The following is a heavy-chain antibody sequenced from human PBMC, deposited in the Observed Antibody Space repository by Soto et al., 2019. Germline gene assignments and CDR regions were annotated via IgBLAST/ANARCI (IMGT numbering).Heavy chain of an antibody. CDR3: ARVEWFGESYDAFDI. CDR2: IWFDGSLK. CDR1: GFTFSSYG. V-gene: IGHV3-33*01. D-gene: IGHD3-10*01. Sequence: PGGSLRLSCAASGFTFSSYGMHWVLQAPGKGLEWVALIWFDGSLKYYADSVKGRFTISRDNSKNTLYLQMNSLRAEDTAVYYCARVEWFGESYDAFDIWGQGTMVTVSS. J-gene: IGHJ3*02.